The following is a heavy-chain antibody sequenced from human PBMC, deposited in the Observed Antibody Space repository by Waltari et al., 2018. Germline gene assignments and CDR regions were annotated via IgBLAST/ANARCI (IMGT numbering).Heavy chain of an antibody. CDR3: ATLPIPLELWYFDL. CDR1: GVSISTSRYY. CDR2: LHYGLSS. Sequence: QLQLQESGPGLVNPSETLSLTCTVSGVSISTSRYYWGWIRQPPGKGLDWIGSLHYGLSSYFNPSLNSRVTISVDTSKNQFSLKLTSVTAADTAVYYCATLPIPLELWYFDLWGRGTLVTVSS. D-gene: IGHD1-7*01. V-gene: IGHV4-39*01. J-gene: IGHJ2*01.